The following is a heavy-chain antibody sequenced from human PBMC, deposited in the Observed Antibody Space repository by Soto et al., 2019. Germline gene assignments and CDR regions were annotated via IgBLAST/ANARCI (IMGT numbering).Heavy chain of an antibody. CDR1: GFTFSSYE. Sequence: PGGSLRLSCAASGFTFSSYEMNWVRQAPGKGLEWVSYISSSGSTIYYADSVKGRFTISRDNAKNSLYLQMNSLRAEDTAVYYCARNNYDSSGHPWCFDYWGQGTLVTVSS. CDR3: ARNNYDSSGHPWCFDY. CDR2: ISSSGSTI. D-gene: IGHD3-22*01. J-gene: IGHJ4*02. V-gene: IGHV3-48*03.